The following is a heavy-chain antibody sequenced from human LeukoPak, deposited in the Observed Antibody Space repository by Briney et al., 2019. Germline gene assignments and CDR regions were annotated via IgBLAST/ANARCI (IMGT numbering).Heavy chain of an antibody. CDR1: GYTLTELS. J-gene: IGHJ5*02. Sequence: GASVKVSCKVSGYTLTELSMHWVRQAPGKGLEWMGGFDPEDGEAIYAQKFQGRVTMTEDTSTDTAYMELSSLRSDDTAVYYCANVQPGNWFDPWGQGTLVTVSS. V-gene: IGHV1-24*01. CDR2: FDPEDGEA. CDR3: ANVQPGNWFDP. D-gene: IGHD1-1*01.